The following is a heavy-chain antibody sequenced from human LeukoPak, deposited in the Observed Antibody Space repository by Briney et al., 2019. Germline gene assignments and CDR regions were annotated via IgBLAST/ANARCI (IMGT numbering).Heavy chain of an antibody. D-gene: IGHD2-2*01. Sequence: TSETLSLTCAVYGGSFSGYYWSWIRQPPGKGLEWIGEINHSGSTNYNPSLKSRVTISVDTSKNQFSLKLSSVTAADTAVYNCARRKGVVVPAARWFDPWGQGTLVTVPS. V-gene: IGHV4-34*01. CDR2: INHSGST. CDR3: ARRKGVVVPAARWFDP. J-gene: IGHJ5*02. CDR1: GGSFSGYY.